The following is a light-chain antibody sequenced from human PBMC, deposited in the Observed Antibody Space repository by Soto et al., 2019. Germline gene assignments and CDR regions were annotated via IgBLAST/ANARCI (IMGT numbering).Light chain of an antibody. CDR1: QTVCNNY. Sequence: EIVLTQSPGTLSLSPGERASLSCRASQTVCNNYLAWYQQSPGQAPRLLISGASTRATGIPDRISGSGSGTDFTITIIRLEPEDFAVYYCQHYCNSQWTFGQGTKVEIK. V-gene: IGKV3-20*01. CDR3: QHYCNSQWT. CDR2: GAS. J-gene: IGKJ1*01.